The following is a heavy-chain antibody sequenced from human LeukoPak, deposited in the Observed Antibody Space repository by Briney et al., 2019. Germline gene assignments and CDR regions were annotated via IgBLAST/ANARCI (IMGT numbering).Heavy chain of an antibody. CDR3: ARGGVGRFLEWLWSGMDV. V-gene: IGHV1-2*02. D-gene: IGHD3-3*01. Sequence: ASVKVSCKASGYTFTGYYMHWVRQAPGQGLEWMGWINPNSGGTNYAQKFQGRVTMTRDTSISTAYMELSRLRSDDTAVYYCARGGVGRFLEWLWSGMDVWGQGTTVTVSS. J-gene: IGHJ6*02. CDR1: GYTFTGYY. CDR2: INPNSGGT.